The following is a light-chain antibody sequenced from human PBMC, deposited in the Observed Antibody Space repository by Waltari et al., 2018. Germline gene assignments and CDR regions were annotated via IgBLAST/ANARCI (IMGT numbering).Light chain of an antibody. J-gene: IGKJ1*01. Sequence: SCRASQSMSKYLVWYQQRPGHAPRLLIYAASTRATGVPDRFSGSGYGTDFTLTISRLEPEDFAVYYCQNHERLPATFGQGTKVEIK. CDR3: QNHERLPAT. V-gene: IGKV3-11*01. CDR2: AAS. CDR1: QSMSKY.